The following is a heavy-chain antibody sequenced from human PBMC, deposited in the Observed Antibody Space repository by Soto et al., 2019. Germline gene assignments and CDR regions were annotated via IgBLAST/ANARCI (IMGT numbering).Heavy chain of an antibody. V-gene: IGHV3-23*01. CDR2: ISGSGGST. Sequence: GGSLILSCAASGFTFSSYAMSWVRQAPGKGLEWVSAISGSGGSTYYADSVKGRFTISRDNSKNTLYLQMNSLRAEDTAVYYCAKGAFGGVIGEGPYYYYYMDVWGKGTTVTVSS. CDR3: AKGAFGGVIGEGPYYYYYMDV. D-gene: IGHD3-16*02. J-gene: IGHJ6*03. CDR1: GFTFSSYA.